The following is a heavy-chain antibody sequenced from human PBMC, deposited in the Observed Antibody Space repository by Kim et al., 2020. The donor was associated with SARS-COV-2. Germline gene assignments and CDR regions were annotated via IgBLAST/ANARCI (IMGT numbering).Heavy chain of an antibody. CDR3: AKKVLWTTDYFDY. J-gene: IGHJ4*02. V-gene: IGHV3-23*01. CDR1: GFTFSSCA. D-gene: IGHD1-1*01. Sequence: GGSLRLSCAASGFTFSSCAMNWVRQAPGKGLEWVSTINYNSGNILYADFVKGRFTISRDNSKSTLYLQMNSLKTEDTAVYYCAKKVLWTTDYFDYWGQGTLVTVSS. CDR2: INYNSGNI.